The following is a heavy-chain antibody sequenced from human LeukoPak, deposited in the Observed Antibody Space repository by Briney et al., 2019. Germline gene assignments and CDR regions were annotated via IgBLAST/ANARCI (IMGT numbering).Heavy chain of an antibody. V-gene: IGHV4-59*11. J-gene: IGHJ3*02. CDR3: ARLLDNDSSGDPDTFDM. D-gene: IGHD3-22*01. CDR2: IHYSGRT. Sequence: PSETLSLTCSVSGDSISRHFWSWIRQPPGKGLEWIAFIHYSGRTKYNPSLQSRVTISVDTSENEFSLRLTSVIAADTAVYYCARLLDNDSSGDPDTFDMWGQGTVVTVSS. CDR1: GDSISRHF.